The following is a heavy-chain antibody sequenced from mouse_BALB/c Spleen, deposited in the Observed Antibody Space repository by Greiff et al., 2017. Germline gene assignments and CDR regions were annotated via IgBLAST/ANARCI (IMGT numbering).Heavy chain of an antibody. CDR2: IWAGGST. J-gene: IGHJ3*01. V-gene: IGHV2-9*02. CDR1: GFSLTSYG. D-gene: IGHD2-1*01. Sequence: VKLKESGPGLVAPSQSLSITCTVSGFSLTSYGVHWVRQPPGKGLEWLGVIWAGGSTNYNSALMSRLSISKDNSKSQVFLKMNSLQTDDTAMYYCARERYGNYLRWFAYWGQGTLVTVSA. CDR3: ARERYGNYLRWFAY.